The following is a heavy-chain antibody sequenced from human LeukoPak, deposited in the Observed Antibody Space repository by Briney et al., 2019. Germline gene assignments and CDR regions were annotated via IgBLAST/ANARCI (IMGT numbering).Heavy chain of an antibody. CDR2: ITTDSSVI. CDR1: GFTFTGYS. V-gene: IGHV3-48*01. CDR3: ARDRYGSGSSYGPSWAFDI. J-gene: IGHJ3*02. Sequence: GGSLRLSCTASGFTFTGYSMNWVRQAPGKGLEWISYITTDSSVIYYADSVKGRFTISRDIAKNSLYLQMNSLRVEDTAVYYCARDRYGSGSSYGPSWAFDIWGQGTMVTVSS. D-gene: IGHD3-10*01.